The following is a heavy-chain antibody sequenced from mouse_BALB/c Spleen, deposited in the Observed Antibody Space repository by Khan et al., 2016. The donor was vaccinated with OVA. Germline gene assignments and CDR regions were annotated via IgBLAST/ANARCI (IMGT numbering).Heavy chain of an antibody. CDR3: ARENGSDFDY. J-gene: IGHJ2*03. CDR2: INPHIGEP. Sequence: EVQLQVSRPELVKPGASVKISCKASGYSFTGYFMNWVMQRHGKCLDWIGRINPHIGEPFYIQKFRVKATLTVDESSSSFHMELRNQATEDSAVDYCARENGSDFDYRCEGNRLTVAS. V-gene: IGHV1-20*02. D-gene: IGHD1-1*01. CDR1: GYSFTGYF.